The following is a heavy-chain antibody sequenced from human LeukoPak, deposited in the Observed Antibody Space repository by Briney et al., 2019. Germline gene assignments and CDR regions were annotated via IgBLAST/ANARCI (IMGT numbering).Heavy chain of an antibody. CDR1: GFTLSSYG. J-gene: IGHJ4*02. Sequence: GGSLRLSCAASGFTLSSYGMSWVRQTPGKGLEWVSTISGSGGSTYYADSVKGRITVSRDNSKNTLYLQMNSLRADDTAVYYCAKDRPTVYSSSWLHFLDSWGQGTLVTVSS. CDR3: AKDRPTVYSSSWLHFLDS. CDR2: ISGSGGST. V-gene: IGHV3-23*01. D-gene: IGHD6-13*01.